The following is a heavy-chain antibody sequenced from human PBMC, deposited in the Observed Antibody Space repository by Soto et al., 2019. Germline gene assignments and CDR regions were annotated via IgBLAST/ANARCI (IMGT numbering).Heavy chain of an antibody. V-gene: IGHV4-30-4*01. CDR2: IYYTGST. J-gene: IGHJ5*02. CDR1: GGSISSGDSH. Sequence: QVQLQESGPGLVKPSQTLSLTCTVSGGSISSGDSHWSWIRQPPGKGLEWIGYIYYTGSTYYSPSLKSRLTISINTSKNQFSLKLNSVTAADTAVYYCASVTRYCSGGGCTPNWFDPWGQGTLVTVS. D-gene: IGHD2-15*01. CDR3: ASVTRYCSGGGCTPNWFDP.